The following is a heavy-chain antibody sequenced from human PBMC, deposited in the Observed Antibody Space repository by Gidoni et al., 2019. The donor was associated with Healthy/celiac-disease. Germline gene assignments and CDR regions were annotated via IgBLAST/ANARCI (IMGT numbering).Heavy chain of an antibody. CDR2: ISGNSGSI. CDR1: GFTFADSA. Sequence: EVQLVASGGGFVQPGRSLSLSCAASGFTFADSAMHWVRQAPGKGLEWVSGISGNSGSIGYADSVKGRFTISRDNAKNSLYLQMNSLRAEDTALYYCAKVGIVGATYGDSAFDIWGQGTMVTVSS. D-gene: IGHD1-26*01. V-gene: IGHV3-9*01. CDR3: AKVGIVGATYGDSAFDI. J-gene: IGHJ3*02.